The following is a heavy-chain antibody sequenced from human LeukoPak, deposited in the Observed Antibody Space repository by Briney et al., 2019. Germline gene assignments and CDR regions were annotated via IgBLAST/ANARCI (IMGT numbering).Heavy chain of an antibody. D-gene: IGHD6-6*01. J-gene: IGHJ4*02. CDR3: ARISSSSPFYFDY. Sequence: EASVKVSCKASGYTFTSYSMNWVRQAPGQGLEWMGWINTDTGNPTYAQGFTGRFVFSLDTSVSTAYLQISSLKAEDTAVYYCARISSSSPFYFDYWGQGTLVTVSS. CDR2: INTDTGNP. CDR1: GYTFTSYS. V-gene: IGHV7-4-1*02.